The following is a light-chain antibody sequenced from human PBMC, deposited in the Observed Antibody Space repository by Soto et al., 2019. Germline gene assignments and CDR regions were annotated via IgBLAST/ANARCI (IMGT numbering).Light chain of an antibody. CDR1: SSDVGGYNS. CDR2: DVA. J-gene: IGLJ1*01. CDR3: CSYEARGTFV. V-gene: IGLV2-11*01. Sequence: QSALTQPRSVSGSPGQSVTISCTGTSSDVGGYNSVSWYQQHPGKAPKLLIYDVAKWASGVPDRFSGSKSDNTASLTISGLQAEDEAHYYCCSYEARGTFVFGLGTKVTVL.